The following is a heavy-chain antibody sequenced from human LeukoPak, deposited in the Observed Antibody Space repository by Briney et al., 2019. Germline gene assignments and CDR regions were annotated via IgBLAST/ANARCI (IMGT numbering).Heavy chain of an antibody. CDR3: VRALYDSSGYYSHFDY. D-gene: IGHD3-22*01. CDR2: ISRSSNYK. Sequence: GGSLRLSCAASGFTFSSYTMNWVRQAPGKGLEWVSSISRSSNYKHYADSVKGRFTISRDNAKNSLYLQMNSLRAEDTAVYYCVRALYDSSGYYSHFDYWGQGTLVTVSS. CDR1: GFTFSSYT. V-gene: IGHV3-21*01. J-gene: IGHJ4*02.